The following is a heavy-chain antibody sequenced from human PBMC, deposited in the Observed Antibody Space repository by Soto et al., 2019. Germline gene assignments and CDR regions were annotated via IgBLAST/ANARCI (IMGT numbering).Heavy chain of an antibody. CDR3: TRRAPLNFPYSSGPRDQGFDP. CDR1: GFTFSGSA. CDR2: IRSKANSYAT. J-gene: IGHJ5*02. D-gene: IGHD6-19*01. Sequence: PGGSLRLSCAASGFTFSGSAMHWVRQASGKGLEWVGRIRSKANSYATAYAASVKGRFTISRDDSKNTAYLQMNSLKTEDTAVYYCTRRAPLNFPYSSGPRDQGFDPWGQGTLVTVSS. V-gene: IGHV3-73*01.